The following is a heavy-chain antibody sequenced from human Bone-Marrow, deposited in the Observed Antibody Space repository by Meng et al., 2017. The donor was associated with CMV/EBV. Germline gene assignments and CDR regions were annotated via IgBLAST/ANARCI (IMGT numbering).Heavy chain of an antibody. CDR1: GFTFSSSW. V-gene: IGHV3-52*01. D-gene: IGHD1-7*01. Sequence: LSLTCAASGFTFSSSWMHWVCQAPEKGLEWVADIKCDGSEKYYVDSVKGRLTISRDNAKNSLYLQMNSLRVEDTAVYYCVRSWPKSGTPFDYWGQGTLVTVSS. CDR3: VRSWPKSGTPFDY. CDR2: IKCDGSEK. J-gene: IGHJ4*02.